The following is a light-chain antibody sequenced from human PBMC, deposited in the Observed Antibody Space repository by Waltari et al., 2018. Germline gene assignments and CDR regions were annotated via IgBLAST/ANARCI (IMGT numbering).Light chain of an antibody. J-gene: IGLJ2*01. Sequence: SYVLTQPPSVSVAPEQTASITCGGNNIGSRSVHLYQQKPGQAPVLVVYADRDRPSGIPERFSGSNSGNTATLTISRVEAGDEADYYCQVWDSSSDLEIFGGGTKLTVL. CDR2: ADR. CDR3: QVWDSSSDLEI. CDR1: NIGSRS. V-gene: IGLV3-21*02.